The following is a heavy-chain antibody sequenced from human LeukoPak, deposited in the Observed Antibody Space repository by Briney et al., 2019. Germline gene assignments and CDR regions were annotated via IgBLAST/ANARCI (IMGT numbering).Heavy chain of an antibody. Sequence: GGSLRLSCAASGFTVSSNYMSWVRQAPGKGLEWVSVIYSGGSTYYADSVKGRFTISRDNSKNTLYLQMNSLRAEDTAVYYCARGVPYDSWSGPHYSDYWGQGTLVTVSS. J-gene: IGHJ4*02. CDR1: GFTVSSNY. V-gene: IGHV3-53*01. CDR3: ARGVPYDSWSGPHYSDY. CDR2: IYSGGST. D-gene: IGHD3-3*01.